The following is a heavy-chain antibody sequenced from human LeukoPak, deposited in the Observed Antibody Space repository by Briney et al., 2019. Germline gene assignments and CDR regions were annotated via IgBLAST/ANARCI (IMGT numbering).Heavy chain of an antibody. CDR1: GFTFSSYS. CDR2: ISSSSSYI. D-gene: IGHD6-19*01. Sequence: GGSLRLSCAASGFTFSSYSMNWVRQAPGKGLEWVSSISSSSSYIYYADSVKGRFTISRDNAKNSLYLQMNSLRAEDTAVYYCARDRSGWYGSEYWGQGTLVTVSS. J-gene: IGHJ4*02. V-gene: IGHV3-21*01. CDR3: ARDRSGWYGSEY.